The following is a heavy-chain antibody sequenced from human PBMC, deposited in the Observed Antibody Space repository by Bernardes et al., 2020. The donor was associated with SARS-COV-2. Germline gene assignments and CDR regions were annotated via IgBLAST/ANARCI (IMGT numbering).Heavy chain of an antibody. CDR3: AKDSGDTGYDLVPSFDY. V-gene: IGHV3-9*01. J-gene: IGHJ4*02. CDR1: GFNFGDYG. CDR2: INWNSDSI. D-gene: IGHD5-12*01. Sequence: GGSLRLSCAASGFNFGDYGMHWVRQAPGKGLEWVSGINWNSDSIAYADSVKGRFTISRDNAKNSLYLQMSSLRPEDTALYHCAKDSGDTGYDLVPSFDYWGQGTLVTVSS.